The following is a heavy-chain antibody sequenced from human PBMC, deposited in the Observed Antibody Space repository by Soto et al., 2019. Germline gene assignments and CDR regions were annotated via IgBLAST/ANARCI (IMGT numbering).Heavy chain of an antibody. CDR3: ARDWSS. CDR2: IYNMVSV. D-gene: IGHD3-3*01. Sequence: QVQLQESGPGLVKPSDTLFLTCTVSGDSVNSGSYYWHWIRQSPGKGLEWIGYIYNMVSVNYHPSLRSRVTISVDTSKNQASLKLRAVTAADTAIYYCARDWSSWGQGTRVTVSS. V-gene: IGHV4-61*01. J-gene: IGHJ4*02. CDR1: GDSVNSGSYY.